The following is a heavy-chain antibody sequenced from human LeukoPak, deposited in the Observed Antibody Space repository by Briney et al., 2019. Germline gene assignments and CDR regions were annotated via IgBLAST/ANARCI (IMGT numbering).Heavy chain of an antibody. D-gene: IGHD4-23*01. CDR1: GGSISSHY. J-gene: IGHJ4*02. Sequence: PSETLSLTCTVSGGSISSHYWTWIRQPPGKGLEWIGYIYYSGTTNYNPSLKSRVTISVDTSKNQFSLKLSYVTAADTAVYYCARLTPNAGIWASDCWGQGTLVTVSS. V-gene: IGHV4-59*08. CDR2: IYYSGTT. CDR3: ARLTPNAGIWASDC.